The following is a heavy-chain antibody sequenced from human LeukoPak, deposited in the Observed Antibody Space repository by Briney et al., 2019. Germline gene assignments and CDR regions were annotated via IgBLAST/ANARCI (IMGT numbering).Heavy chain of an antibody. V-gene: IGHV3-7*01. CDR1: GFTFSTYW. CDR3: ASLDTALLNTAY. CDR2: IKQDGSEK. J-gene: IGHJ4*02. D-gene: IGHD5-18*01. Sequence: PGGSLRLSCAASGFTFSTYWMNWVRQAPGKGLEWVANIKQDGSEKYYVGSVRGRFTISRDDAKNSMYLQMDSLRAEDTAIYYCASLDTALLNTAYWGQGTLVIVSS.